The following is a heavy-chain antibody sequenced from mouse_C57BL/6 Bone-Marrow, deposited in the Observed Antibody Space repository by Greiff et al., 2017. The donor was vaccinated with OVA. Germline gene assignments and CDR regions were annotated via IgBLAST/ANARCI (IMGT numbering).Heavy chain of an antibody. J-gene: IGHJ4*01. CDR1: GFTFSDYG. V-gene: IGHV5-17*01. CDR2: ISSGSSTI. Sequence: EVQLVESGGGLVKPGGSLKLSCAASGFTFSDYGMHWVRQAPEKGLEWVAYISSGSSTIYYADTVKGRFTISRDNAKNTLFLQMTSLRSEDTAMYYCAREGFYAMDYWGQGTSVTVSS. CDR3: AREGFYAMDY. D-gene: IGHD3-3*01.